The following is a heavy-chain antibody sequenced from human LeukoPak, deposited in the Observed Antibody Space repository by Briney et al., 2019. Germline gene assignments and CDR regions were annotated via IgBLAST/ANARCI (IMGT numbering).Heavy chain of an antibody. V-gene: IGHV1-46*01. CDR3: ARRYSGNQGAAFDI. Sequence: ASVKVSCKASGYTFTDYYMHWVRQAPGQGLEWMGIVNPSGGGTRYAQRFQDRVTMTRDMSTSTVYMGLSNLRSEDTAVFYCARRYSGNQGAAFDIWGQGTMVTVSS. D-gene: IGHD1-26*01. J-gene: IGHJ3*02. CDR1: GYTFTDYY. CDR2: VNPSGGGT.